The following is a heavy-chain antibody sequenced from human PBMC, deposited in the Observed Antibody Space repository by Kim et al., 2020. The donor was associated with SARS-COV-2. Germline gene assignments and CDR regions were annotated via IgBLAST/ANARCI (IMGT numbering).Heavy chain of an antibody. D-gene: IGHD6-13*01. J-gene: IGHJ6*02. CDR1: GFTFSDYY. V-gene: IGHV3-11*06. CDR3: ARGTRGYSSSWDPYYYYGMDV. CDR2: ISSSSSYT. Sequence: GGSLRLSCAASGFTFSDYYMSWIRQAPGKGLEWVSYISSSSSYTNYADSVKGRFTISRDNAKNSLYLQMNSLRAEDTAVYYCARGTRGYSSSWDPYYYYGMDVWGQGTTVTVSS.